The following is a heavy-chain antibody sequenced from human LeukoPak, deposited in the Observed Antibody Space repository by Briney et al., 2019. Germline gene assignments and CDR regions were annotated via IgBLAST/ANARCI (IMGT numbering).Heavy chain of an antibody. D-gene: IGHD3-22*01. CDR1: GYTFTSYG. Sequence: ASVKVSCKASGYTFTSYGISWVQQAPGQGLEWMGWISAYNGNTNYAHKLQGRVTMTTDPSTSTAYTELRSLRSDDTAVYYCAREARTRRNYYYDSSGYPDCWGQGTLVTVSS. J-gene: IGHJ4*02. V-gene: IGHV1-18*01. CDR3: AREARTRRNYYYDSSGYPDC. CDR2: ISAYNGNT.